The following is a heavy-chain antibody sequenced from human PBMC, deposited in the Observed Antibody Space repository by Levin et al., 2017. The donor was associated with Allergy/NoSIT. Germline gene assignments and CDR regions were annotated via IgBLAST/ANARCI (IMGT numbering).Heavy chain of an antibody. J-gene: IGHJ4*02. CDR2: IYSSGSS. V-gene: IGHV4-61*02. CDR3: ARAEVGSEH. D-gene: IGHD3-10*01. CDR1: GGSISSGSYY. Sequence: LRLSCKVSGGSISSGSYYWSWLRQPAAMGLEWIVRIYSSGSSNYNSSLKSRVTISVDTSKNQFSLKLSSVTAADTAVYYCARAEVGSEHWGQGTLVTVSS.